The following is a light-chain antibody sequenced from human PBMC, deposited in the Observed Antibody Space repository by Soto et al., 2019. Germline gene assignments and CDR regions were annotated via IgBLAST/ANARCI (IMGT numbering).Light chain of an antibody. CDR2: EVS. CDR1: SSDIGGYNY. CDR3: SSYAGSNNLWV. V-gene: IGLV2-8*01. Sequence: CTGTSSDIGGYNYVSWYQHHPGKAPKVMIYEVSKRPSGVPDRFSGSKSGNTASLTVSGLQPEDEADYYCSSYAGSNNLWVFGGGTKLTVL. J-gene: IGLJ3*02.